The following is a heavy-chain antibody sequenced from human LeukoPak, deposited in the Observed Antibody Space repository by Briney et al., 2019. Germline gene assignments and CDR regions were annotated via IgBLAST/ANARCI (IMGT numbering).Heavy chain of an antibody. D-gene: IGHD6-13*01. CDR1: GSTLTSYA. J-gene: IGHJ4*02. CDR3: AKVAAADY. V-gene: IGHV3-23*01. CDR2: ISGSGGST. Sequence: GGSLNLSWQASGSTLTSYAISWVRQPPGKGLEWVSAISGSGGSTYYADSVKGRFTISRDNSKNTLYLQMNSLRAEDTAVYYCAKVAAADYWGQGTLVTVSS.